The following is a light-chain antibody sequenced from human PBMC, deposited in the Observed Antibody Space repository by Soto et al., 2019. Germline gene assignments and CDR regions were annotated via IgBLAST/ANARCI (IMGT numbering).Light chain of an antibody. Sequence: EIVMTQSPATLSASPGERATLSCRASQSFMSNLFWYQDKPGQAPRLLIYAASTSATGISAKFGGSGSSTDSKLGSRGQQPKHSASYSLRHAIKLPWTFGQGTKVEIK. CDR2: AAS. CDR1: QSFMSN. CDR3: RHAIKLPWT. V-gene: IGKV3-15*01. J-gene: IGKJ1*01.